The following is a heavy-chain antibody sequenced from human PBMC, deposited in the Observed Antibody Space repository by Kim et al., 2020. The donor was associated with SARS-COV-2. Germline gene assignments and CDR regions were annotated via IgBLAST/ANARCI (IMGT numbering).Heavy chain of an antibody. J-gene: IGHJ4*02. CDR1: GFTFSSYA. CDR2: ISYDGSNK. D-gene: IGHD4-17*01. V-gene: IGHV3-30*04. Sequence: GGSLRLSCAASGFTFSSYAMHWVRQAPGKGLEWVAVISYDGSNKYYADSVKGRFTISRDNSKNTLYLQMNSLRAEDTAVYYCARDHEDGDYGRYFDYWGQGTLVTVSS. CDR3: ARDHEDGDYGRYFDY.